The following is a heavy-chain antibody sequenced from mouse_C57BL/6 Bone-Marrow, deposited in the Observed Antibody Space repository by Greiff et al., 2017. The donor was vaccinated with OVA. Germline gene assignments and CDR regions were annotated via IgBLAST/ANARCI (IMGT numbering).Heavy chain of an antibody. V-gene: IGHV1-63*01. D-gene: IGHD1-1*01. CDR2: IYPGGGYT. CDR3: ARDYGSSYGYFDV. J-gene: IGHJ1*03. CDR1: GYTFTNYW. Sequence: VQLQESGAELVRPGTSVKMSCKASGYTFTNYWIGWAKQRPGHGLEWIGDIYPGGGYTNYNEKFKGKATLTADKSSSTAYMQFSSLTSEDSAIYYCARDYGSSYGYFDVGGTGTTVTVSS.